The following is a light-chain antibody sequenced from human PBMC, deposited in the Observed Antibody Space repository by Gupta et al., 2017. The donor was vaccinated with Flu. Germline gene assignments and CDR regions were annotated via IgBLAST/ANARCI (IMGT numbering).Light chain of an antibody. J-gene: IGLJ2*01. CDR2: STN. Sequence: QTVVTQEPSFSVSPGGTVPRTCGLGSGPVSTTNYPSWYQQTPGQSPRALIHSTNIRSSGVPDRFSGSILGNKAALTITGAQADDESDYYCVLFISGDIWVFGGGTKLTVL. CDR1: SGPVSTTNY. CDR3: VLFISGDIWV. V-gene: IGLV8-61*01.